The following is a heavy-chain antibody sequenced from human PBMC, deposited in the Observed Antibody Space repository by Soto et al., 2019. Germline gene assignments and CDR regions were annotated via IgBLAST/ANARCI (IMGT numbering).Heavy chain of an antibody. Sequence: PSETLSLTCAVSGGSISSSNWWSWVRQPPGKGLEWIGEIYHSGSTNYNPSLKSRVTISVDKSKNQFSLKLSSVTAADTAGYYCARDGKWELLRGWFDPWGQGTLVTVSS. V-gene: IGHV4-4*02. CDR3: ARDGKWELLRGWFDP. D-gene: IGHD1-26*01. CDR2: IYHSGST. CDR1: GGSISSSNW. J-gene: IGHJ5*02.